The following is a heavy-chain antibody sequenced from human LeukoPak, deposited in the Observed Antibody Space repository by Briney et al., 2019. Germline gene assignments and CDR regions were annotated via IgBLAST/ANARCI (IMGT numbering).Heavy chain of an antibody. CDR1: GDSISSSSYY. J-gene: IGHJ5*02. V-gene: IGHV4-39*07. Sequence: SETLSLTCTVSGDSISSSSYYWGWIRQPPGKGLEWIGSIYYSGSTYYNPSLKSRVTISVDTSKNQFSLKLSSVTAADTAVYYCARRYLMTPNWFDPWGQGTLVTVSS. D-gene: IGHD1-14*01. CDR3: ARRYLMTPNWFDP. CDR2: IYYSGST.